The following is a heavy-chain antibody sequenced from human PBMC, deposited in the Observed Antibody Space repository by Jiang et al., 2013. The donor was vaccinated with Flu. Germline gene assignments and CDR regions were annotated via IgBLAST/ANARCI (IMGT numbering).Heavy chain of an antibody. Sequence: VQPGRSLRLSCTASGFTFGDYAMSWVRQAPGKGLEWVGFIRSKAYGGTTEYAASVKGRFTISRDDSKSIAYLQMNSLKTEDTAVYYCTREVHIVVVTAIPFDYWGQGTLVTVSS. D-gene: IGHD2-21*02. CDR3: TREVHIVVVTAIPFDY. CDR2: IRSKAYGGTT. V-gene: IGHV3-49*04. CDR1: GFTFGDYA. J-gene: IGHJ4*02.